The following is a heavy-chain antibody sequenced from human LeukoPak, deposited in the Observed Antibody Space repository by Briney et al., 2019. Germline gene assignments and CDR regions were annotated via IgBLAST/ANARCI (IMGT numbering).Heavy chain of an antibody. J-gene: IGHJ4*02. V-gene: IGHV2-70*04. D-gene: IGHD6-13*01. CDR2: IDWDDDK. CDR3: ARIREGSSWLDY. CDR1: GFSLSTSGMR. Sequence: SGPALVKPTQTLTLTCTFSGFSLSTSGMRVSWIRQPPGKALEWLARIDWDDDKFYSTSLKTRLTISKDTSKNQVVLTMTNMDXVXTATYYCARIREGSSWLDYWGQGTLVTVSS.